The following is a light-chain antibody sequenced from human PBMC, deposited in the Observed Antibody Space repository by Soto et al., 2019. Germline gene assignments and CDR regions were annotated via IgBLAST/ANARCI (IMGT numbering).Light chain of an antibody. CDR2: GAS. CDR1: QSISSN. Sequence: EIVLTQSPGTLSLSPGERATLSCRASQSISSNLAWYQQKPGQAPRLLIYGASSRATGVPDRFSGSGSGTDFTPTISRLEPEDFAVYYCEQYNNWPITFGQGTRLEIK. J-gene: IGKJ5*01. CDR3: EQYNNWPIT. V-gene: IGKV3-20*01.